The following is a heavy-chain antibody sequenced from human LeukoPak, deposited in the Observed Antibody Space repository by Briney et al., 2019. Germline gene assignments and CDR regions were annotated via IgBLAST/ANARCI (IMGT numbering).Heavy chain of an antibody. Sequence: APVKVSCKASGYTFTSYDINWVRQATGQGLEWMGWMNPNSGNTGYAQEFQGRVTMTRNTSISTAYMELSSLRSEDTAVYYCARGRTATVINWFDPWGQGTLVTVSS. CDR3: ARGRTATVINWFDP. CDR2: MNPNSGNT. J-gene: IGHJ5*02. D-gene: IGHD4-11*01. V-gene: IGHV1-8*01. CDR1: GYTFTSYD.